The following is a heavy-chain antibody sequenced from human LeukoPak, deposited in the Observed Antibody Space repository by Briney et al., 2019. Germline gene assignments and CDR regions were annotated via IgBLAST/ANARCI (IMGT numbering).Heavy chain of an antibody. Sequence: GESLKISCKGSGYSFTSYWIGWVRQMPGKGLEWMGIIYPGDSDTRHSPSFQGQVTISADKSISTAYLQWSSLKASDTAMYYCARLKLIYGGNSGVDYWGQGTLVTVSS. CDR2: IYPGDSDT. V-gene: IGHV5-51*01. CDR3: ARLKLIYGGNSGVDY. D-gene: IGHD4-23*01. CDR1: GYSFTSYW. J-gene: IGHJ4*02.